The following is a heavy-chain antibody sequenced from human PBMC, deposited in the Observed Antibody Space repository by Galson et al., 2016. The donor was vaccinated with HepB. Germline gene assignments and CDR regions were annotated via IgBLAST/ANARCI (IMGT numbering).Heavy chain of an antibody. J-gene: IGHJ6*02. CDR3: ARPLPNVGYGMDV. CDR2: TYGGGST. Sequence: SLRLSCAASGFTVSTNYMSWVRQAPGKGLEWVSVTYGGGSTTYADSVKGRFTIPRHNSKNTLYLQMNSLRTEDTAVYYCARPLPNVGYGMDVWGQGTTVTVSS. V-gene: IGHV3-53*04. D-gene: IGHD2-15*01. CDR1: GFTVSTNY.